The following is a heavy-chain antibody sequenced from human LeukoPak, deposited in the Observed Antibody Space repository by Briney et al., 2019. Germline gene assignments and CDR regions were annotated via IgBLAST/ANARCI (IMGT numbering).Heavy chain of an antibody. Sequence: GGSLRLSCAASGFTVSSNYMSWVRQAPGKGLEWVSVIYSGGSTYYADSVKGRFTISRDNTKNSLFLQMNSLRAEDTAVYYCAREWSSGWFGIFDYWGQGTLVTVSS. D-gene: IGHD6-19*01. V-gene: IGHV3-66*01. J-gene: IGHJ4*02. CDR2: IYSGGST. CDR3: AREWSSGWFGIFDY. CDR1: GFTVSSNY.